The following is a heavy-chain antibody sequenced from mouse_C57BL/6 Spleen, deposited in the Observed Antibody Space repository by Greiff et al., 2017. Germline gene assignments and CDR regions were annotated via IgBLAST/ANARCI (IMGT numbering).Heavy chain of an antibody. D-gene: IGHD2-3*01. Sequence: QVQLQQPGAELVMPGASVKLSCKASGYTFTSYWMHWVKQRPGQGLEWIGRLDPSDSYTNYNQKFKGKSTLTVDKSSSTAYMQLSSLTSEDSAVXYCARGDDGYSDWFAYWGQGTLVTVSA. CDR1: GYTFTSYW. CDR2: LDPSDSYT. J-gene: IGHJ3*01. V-gene: IGHV1-69*01. CDR3: ARGDDGYSDWFAY.